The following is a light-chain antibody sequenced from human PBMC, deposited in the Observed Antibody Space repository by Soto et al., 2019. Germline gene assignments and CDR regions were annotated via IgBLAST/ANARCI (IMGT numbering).Light chain of an antibody. V-gene: IGLV2-14*01. CDR2: DVS. Sequence: QSVLTQPASVSGSPGQSITISCTGTSSDVGGYNYVSWYQQHPGKAPKLMIYDVSNRPSGVSNRFSGSKSGNTASLTISGLQAEDEADYYCSSYTSGSTLGVFGTGTKVTVL. CDR3: SSYTSGSTLGV. J-gene: IGLJ1*01. CDR1: SSDVGGYNY.